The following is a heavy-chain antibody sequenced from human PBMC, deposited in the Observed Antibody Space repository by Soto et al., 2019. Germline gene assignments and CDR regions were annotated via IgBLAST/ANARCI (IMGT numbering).Heavy chain of an antibody. J-gene: IGHJ4*02. CDR1: GFTFSSCG. CDR2: ISYDGSNK. CDR3: ANGKGAVYSSSWCGLEADY. V-gene: IGHV3-30*18. D-gene: IGHD6-13*01. Sequence: QVQLVESGGGVVQPGRSLRLSCAASGFTFSSCGMHWVRQAPGKGLEWVAVISYDGSNKYYADSVKGRFTISRDNSKNALYLQMNSLGAEDTAVYYCANGKGAVYSSSWCGLEADYWGQGTLVTVSS.